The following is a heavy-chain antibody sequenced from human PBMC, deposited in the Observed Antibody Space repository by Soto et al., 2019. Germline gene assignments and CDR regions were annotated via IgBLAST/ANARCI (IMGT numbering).Heavy chain of an antibody. V-gene: IGHV1-69*01. CDR3: LLGGAYPGVYWFLVL. CDR1: GGTFSSYG. D-gene: IGHD7-27*01. CDR2: IIPMFGSA. Sequence: QVQLVQSGAEVKKPGSSVKVSCRASGGTFSSYGISWVRQAPGQGLEWMGGIIPMFGSANYAQKFQGRVTITADESSTSAYMELSSLRSDDTAVYYCLLGGAYPGVYWFLVLWGRGTLVTVSS. J-gene: IGHJ2*01.